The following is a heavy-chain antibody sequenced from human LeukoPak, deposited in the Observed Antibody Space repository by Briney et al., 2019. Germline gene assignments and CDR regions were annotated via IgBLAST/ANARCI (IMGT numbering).Heavy chain of an antibody. V-gene: IGHV3-23*01. CDR1: GFTFTCYA. CDR3: AKDLRFGDSPGNRFDY. Sequence: GGSLRLSCAASGFTFTCYAMTWVRQAPRKGLEWVSAISGSGGGTYYADSVKGRFTISRDNSKNTLYLQMNSLRAEDTAVYYCAKDLRFGDSPGNRFDYWGQGTLVTVSS. J-gene: IGHJ4*02. D-gene: IGHD3-10*01. CDR2: ISGSGGGT.